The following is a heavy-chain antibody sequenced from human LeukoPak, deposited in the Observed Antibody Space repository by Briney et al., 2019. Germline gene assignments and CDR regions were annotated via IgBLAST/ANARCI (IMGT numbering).Heavy chain of an antibody. CDR3: ARDPTLQTYYDYVWGSYSGFDY. D-gene: IGHD3-16*01. CDR1: GFTFSSYW. J-gene: IGHJ4*02. Sequence: GRSLRLSCAASGFTFSSYWMHWVRQAPGEGLVWVSRINSDGSSTSYAESVKCRFTISRDNAKNTLYLQMNSLRAEDTAVYYCARDPTLQTYYDYVWGSYSGFDYWGQGTLVTVSS. V-gene: IGHV3-74*01. CDR2: INSDGSST.